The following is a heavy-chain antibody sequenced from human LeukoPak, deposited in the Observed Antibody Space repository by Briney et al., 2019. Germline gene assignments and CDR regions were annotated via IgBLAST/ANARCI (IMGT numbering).Heavy chain of an antibody. CDR2: IYYSGST. CDR3: ATTRYCSSTSCPSSAFDI. Sequence: SETLSLTCTFSGGSISNCYWSWIRQPPGKGLEWIGYIYYSGSTNYNPSLKSRVTISADTSKNQFSLRLSSVTAADTAVYYCATTRYCSSTSCPSSAFDIWGQGTMVTVSS. D-gene: IGHD2-2*01. V-gene: IGHV4-59*08. J-gene: IGHJ3*02. CDR1: GGSISNCY.